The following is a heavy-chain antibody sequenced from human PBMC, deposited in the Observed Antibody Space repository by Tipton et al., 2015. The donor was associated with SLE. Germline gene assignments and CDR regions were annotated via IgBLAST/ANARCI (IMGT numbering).Heavy chain of an antibody. J-gene: IGHJ4*02. CDR3: ARRYSGYGFDY. D-gene: IGHD5-12*01. V-gene: IGHV4-59*11. Sequence: LRLSCTVSGGSISSHYWSWIRQPPGKGLEWIWYIYYSGSTNYTPSLKSRVTISVDTSKNQFSLKLSSVTAADTAVYYCARRYSGYGFDYWGQGPLVTVSS. CDR2: IYYSGST. CDR1: GGSISSHY.